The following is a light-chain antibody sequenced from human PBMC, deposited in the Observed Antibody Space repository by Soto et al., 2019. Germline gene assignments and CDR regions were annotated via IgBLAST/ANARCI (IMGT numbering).Light chain of an antibody. CDR1: QGIRND. Sequence: ANQMNQSPSSLSAYLKDRVTITCRASQGIRNDLGWCQQKPGKAPKLLIYAASILQTGVPSRFSGSGSGSAFSLTITSLQPEDFATYYCLQDYSSPITFGQGARPEI. CDR2: AAS. V-gene: IGKV1-6*01. CDR3: LQDYSSPIT. J-gene: IGKJ5*01.